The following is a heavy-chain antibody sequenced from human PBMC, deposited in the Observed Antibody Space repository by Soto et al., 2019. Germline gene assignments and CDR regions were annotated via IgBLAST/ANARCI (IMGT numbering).Heavy chain of an antibody. CDR2: IIPIFGTA. CDR1: GGTFSSYA. J-gene: IGHJ6*02. CDR3: ARDRAPPRTYYYYYYGMDV. Sequence: QVQLVQSGAEVKKPGSSVKVSCKASGGTFSSYAISWVRQAPGQGLEWMGGIIPIFGTANYAQKFQGRVTITADESTSTAYMELSSLRSEDTAMYYCARDRAPPRTYYYYYYGMDVWGQGNTVTVSS. V-gene: IGHV1-69*01.